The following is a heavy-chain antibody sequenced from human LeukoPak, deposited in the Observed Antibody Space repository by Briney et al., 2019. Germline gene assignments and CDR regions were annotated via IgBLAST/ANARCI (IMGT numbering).Heavy chain of an antibody. Sequence: SETLSLTCTVSGGSISSRTYYWGWIRQPPGKGLEWIGTIYYSGTTYYNPSLKSRVTISLDTSKNQFSLKLNSVTAADTAVYYCARGSRSGGKRHWFDPWGQGTLVTDSS. CDR2: IYYSGTT. J-gene: IGHJ5*02. D-gene: IGHD2-15*01. V-gene: IGHV4-39*07. CDR3: ARGSRSGGKRHWFDP. CDR1: GGSISSRTYY.